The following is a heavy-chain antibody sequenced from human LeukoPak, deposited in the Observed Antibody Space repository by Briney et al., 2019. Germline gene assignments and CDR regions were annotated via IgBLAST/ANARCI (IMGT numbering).Heavy chain of an antibody. D-gene: IGHD2-21*01. CDR2: ISASSTYI. J-gene: IGHJ6*04. V-gene: IGHV3-21*01. CDR3: ARDNGDVVAPLMDV. CDR1: GFTFGDYA. Sequence: TGGSLRLSCAASGFTFGDYAMNWVRQAPGKGLEWVSSISASSTYIYYADSLKGRFTISRDDAKNSLYLQMNSLRAEDTAVYYCARDNGDVVAPLMDVWGKGTTVTISS.